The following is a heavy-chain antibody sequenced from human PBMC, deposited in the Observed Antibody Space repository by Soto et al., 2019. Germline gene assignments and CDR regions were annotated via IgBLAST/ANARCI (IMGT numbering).Heavy chain of an antibody. CDR1: GGSFSGYY. Sequence: SETLSLTCAVYGGSFSGYYWSWIRQPPGKGLEWIREINHSGSTNYNPSLKSRVTISVDTSKNQFSLKLSSVTAADTAVYYCASFSPPRGYYMDVWGKGTTVTVSS. J-gene: IGHJ6*03. D-gene: IGHD3-3*01. CDR3: ASFSPPRGYYMDV. CDR2: INHSGST. V-gene: IGHV4-34*01.